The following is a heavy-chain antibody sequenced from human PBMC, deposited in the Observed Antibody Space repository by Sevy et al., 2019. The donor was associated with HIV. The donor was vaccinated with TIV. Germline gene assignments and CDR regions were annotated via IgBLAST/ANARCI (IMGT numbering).Heavy chain of an antibody. CDR1: GFTFSSYG. CDR3: ANQNYDSSGYCDY. V-gene: IGHV3-30*18. Sequence: GGSLGLSCAASGFTFSSYGMHWVRQAPGKGLEWVAVISYDGSNKYYADSVKGRFTISRDNSKNTLYLQMNSLRAEDTAVYYCANQNYDSSGYCDYWGQGTLVTVSS. CDR2: ISYDGSNK. J-gene: IGHJ4*02. D-gene: IGHD3-22*01.